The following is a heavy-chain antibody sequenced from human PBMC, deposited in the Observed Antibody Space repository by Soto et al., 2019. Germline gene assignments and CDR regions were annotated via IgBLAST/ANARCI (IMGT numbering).Heavy chain of an antibody. V-gene: IGHV3-11*06. D-gene: IGHD6-13*01. CDR2: ISGSSSYT. J-gene: IGHJ4*02. Sequence: PGGSLRLSCAASGFTFGDLYMTWIRQAPGKGLEWVASISGSSSYTNYGDSVKGRFAIFRNNAENSLYLQMNSLRDEDTAVYYCTRGGRSSSYFWEDWGQGTRVTVSS. CDR1: GFTFGDLY. CDR3: TRGGRSSSYFWED.